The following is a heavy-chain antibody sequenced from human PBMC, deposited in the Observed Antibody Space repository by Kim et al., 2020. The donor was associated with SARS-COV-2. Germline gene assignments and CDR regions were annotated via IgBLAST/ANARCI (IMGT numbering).Heavy chain of an antibody. Sequence: NTNYAQKLQGRVTMTTDTSTSTAYMELRSLRSDDTAVYYCADSSSDAFDIWGQGTMVTVSS. J-gene: IGHJ3*02. D-gene: IGHD6-6*01. V-gene: IGHV1-18*01. CDR2: NT. CDR3: ADSSSDAFDI.